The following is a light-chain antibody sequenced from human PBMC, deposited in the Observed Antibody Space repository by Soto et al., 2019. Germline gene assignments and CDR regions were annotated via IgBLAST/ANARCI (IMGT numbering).Light chain of an antibody. CDR3: QQLNSYTPT. CDR1: QGISSP. V-gene: IGKV1-9*01. Sequence: DIQLTQSPSFLSASVGDRVTITCRASQGISSPLAWYQQRPGKAPKVLIYAASTLQSGVPSRFSSSGSGTDFTLTITSLQPEDVATYYCQQLNSYTPTFGGGTKVEIK. J-gene: IGKJ4*01. CDR2: AAS.